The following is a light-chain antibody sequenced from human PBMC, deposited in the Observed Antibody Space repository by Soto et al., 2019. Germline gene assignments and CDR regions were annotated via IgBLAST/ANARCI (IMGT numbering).Light chain of an antibody. Sequence: QSVLTQPASVSGSXXXSIXXXCTGTSSDVGSYNLVSWYPQHPGKAPKLMIYEVSKRPSGVSNRFSGSKSGNTASLTISGLQAEDEADYYCCSYAGSSTLVFGGGTKLTVL. CDR1: SSDVGSYNL. CDR2: EVS. J-gene: IGLJ3*02. V-gene: IGLV2-23*02. CDR3: CSYAGSSTLV.